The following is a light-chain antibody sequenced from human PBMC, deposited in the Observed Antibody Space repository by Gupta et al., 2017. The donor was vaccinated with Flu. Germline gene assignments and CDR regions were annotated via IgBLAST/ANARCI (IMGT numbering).Light chain of an antibody. Sequence: IVMTQSPATLSVSPGESATLSCRASQSVSTKLAWYQQKPGQAPRLLIYAASTRATGVPARFIGSGSGTEFTLTISGLQSEDSALYYCQHYNNWPSFGRGTNLEIK. CDR3: QHYNNWPS. CDR2: AAS. V-gene: IGKV3-15*01. CDR1: QSVSTK. J-gene: IGKJ2*01.